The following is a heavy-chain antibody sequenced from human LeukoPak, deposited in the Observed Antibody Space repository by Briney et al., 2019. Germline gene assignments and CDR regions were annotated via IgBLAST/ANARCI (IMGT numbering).Heavy chain of an antibody. Sequence: SETLSLTCTVSGGSISGGGYYWSWIRQHPGKGLEWIGYIYYSGSTYYNPSLKSRVTISVDTSKNQFSLKLSSVTAADTAVYYCARALLYYGSGSRWFDPWGQGTLVTVSS. CDR2: IYYSGST. CDR3: ARALLYYGSGSRWFDP. J-gene: IGHJ5*02. CDR1: GGSISGGGYY. D-gene: IGHD3-10*01. V-gene: IGHV4-31*03.